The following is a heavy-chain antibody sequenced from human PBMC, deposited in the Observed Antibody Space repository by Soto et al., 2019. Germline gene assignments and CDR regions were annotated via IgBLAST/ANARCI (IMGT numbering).Heavy chain of an antibody. CDR2: IYYSGST. J-gene: IGHJ6*02. CDR3: ARVSDCGDSNYYYYYGMDV. CDR1: GGSISSGGYY. Sequence: SETLSLTCTVSGGSISSGGYYWSWIRQHPGKGLEWIGYIYYSGSTYYNPSLKSRVTISVDTSKNQFSLKLSSVTAADTAVYYCARVSDCGDSNYYYYYGMDVWGQGTTVTVSS. V-gene: IGHV4-31*03. D-gene: IGHD4-17*01.